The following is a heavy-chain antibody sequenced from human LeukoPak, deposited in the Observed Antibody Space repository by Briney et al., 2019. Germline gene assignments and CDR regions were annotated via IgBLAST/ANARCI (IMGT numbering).Heavy chain of an antibody. V-gene: IGHV7-4-1*02. Sequence: ASVKVSCKASGYTFTSYAMNWVRQAPGQGLEWMGWINTNTGNPTYAQGFTGRFVFSLDTSVSTAYLQISSLRSEDTAVYYCARMDIVATIGTYFDYWGQGTLVTVSS. CDR1: GYTFTSYA. CDR3: ARMDIVATIGTYFDY. J-gene: IGHJ4*02. CDR2: INTNTGNP. D-gene: IGHD5-12*01.